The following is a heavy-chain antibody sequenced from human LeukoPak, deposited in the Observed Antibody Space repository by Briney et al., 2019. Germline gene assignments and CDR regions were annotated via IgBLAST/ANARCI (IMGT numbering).Heavy chain of an antibody. D-gene: IGHD3-9*01. J-gene: IGHJ4*02. CDR2: IYTSGST. CDR1: GGSISSYY. V-gene: IGHV4-4*07. CDR3: AGGGEYYDILTGYYAHPP. Sequence: SETLSLTCTVSGGSISSYYWSWIRQPAGKGLEWIGRIYTSGSTNYNPSLKSRVTMSVDTSKNQFSLKLSSVTAADTAVYYCAGGGEYYDILTGYYAHPPWGQGTLVTVSS.